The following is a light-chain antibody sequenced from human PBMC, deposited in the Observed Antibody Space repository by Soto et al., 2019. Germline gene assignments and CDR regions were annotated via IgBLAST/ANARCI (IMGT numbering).Light chain of an antibody. J-gene: IGLJ2*01. CDR2: EGS. V-gene: IGLV2-23*01. Sequence: QAVVTQPASVSGSPGQSITISCTGTSSDIVSWYQQHPGKAPKLIIYEGSKRPSGVSNRFSGSKSGNTASLTISGLQAEDEADYYCCSYAGSSTLVFGGGTKVTVL. CDR3: CSYAGSSTLV. CDR1: SSDIV.